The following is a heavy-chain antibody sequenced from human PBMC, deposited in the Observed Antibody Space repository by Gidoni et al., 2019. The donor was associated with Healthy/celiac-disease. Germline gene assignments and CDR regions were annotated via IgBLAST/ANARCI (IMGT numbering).Heavy chain of an antibody. V-gene: IGHV1-24*01. CDR2: FDPEDGET. Sequence: QVQLVQSGAEVKKPGASVKVSCKVSGYTLTELSMHWVRQAPGKGLEWMGGFDPEDGETIYAQKFQGRVTMTEDTSTDTAYMELSSLRSEDTAVYYCATYSVVVAAQLKISLGGKEYYYYMDVWGKGTTVTVSS. D-gene: IGHD2-15*01. J-gene: IGHJ6*03. CDR1: GYTLTELS. CDR3: ATYSVVVAAQLKISLGGKEYYYYMDV.